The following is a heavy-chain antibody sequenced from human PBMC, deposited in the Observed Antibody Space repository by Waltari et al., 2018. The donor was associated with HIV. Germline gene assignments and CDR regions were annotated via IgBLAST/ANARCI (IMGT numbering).Heavy chain of an antibody. CDR1: GFTFSSYW. CDR2: INTDGSST. CDR3: ARGGHCSGISCYTGDYSYGLDV. V-gene: IGHV3-74*01. Sequence: EVQLVESGGGLVQPGGSLRLSCAASGFTFSSYWIHCVRQATGKGLVWVSRINTDGSSTSYADSLKGRFTISRDNAKNTLYLQMNSLRAEDTAVYYCARGGHCSGISCYTGDYSYGLDVWGQGTTVTVSS. D-gene: IGHD2-2*02. J-gene: IGHJ6*02.